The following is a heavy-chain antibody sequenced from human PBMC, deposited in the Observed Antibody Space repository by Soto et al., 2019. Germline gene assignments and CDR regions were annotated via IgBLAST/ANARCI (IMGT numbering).Heavy chain of an antibody. V-gene: IGHV3-33*01. CDR1: GFTFSSYG. CDR2: IWYDGSNK. Sequence: GGSLRLSCAASGFTFSSYGMHWVRQAPGKGLEWVAVIWYDGSNKYYADSVKGRFTISRDNSKNTLYLQMNSLRAEDTAVYYCARGAYGDYGDNWFDPWGQGTLVTVSS. J-gene: IGHJ5*02. CDR3: ARGAYGDYGDNWFDP. D-gene: IGHD4-17*01.